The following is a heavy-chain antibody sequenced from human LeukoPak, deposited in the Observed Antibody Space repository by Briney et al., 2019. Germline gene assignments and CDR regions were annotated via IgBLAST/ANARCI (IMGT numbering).Heavy chain of an antibody. CDR1: GGSFSGYY. V-gene: IGHV4-34*01. J-gene: IGHJ3*02. CDR3: ARGRDAFDI. Sequence: SETLSLTCAVYGGSFSGYYWSWIRQPPGKGLEWIGEINHSGSTNYNPSLKSRVTISVDTSKNQFSLKLSSVTAADTAVYHCARGRDAFDIWGQGTMVTVSS. CDR2: INHSGST.